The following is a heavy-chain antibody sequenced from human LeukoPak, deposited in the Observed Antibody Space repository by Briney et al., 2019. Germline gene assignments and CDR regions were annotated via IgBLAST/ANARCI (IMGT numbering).Heavy chain of an antibody. CDR2: IYYSGST. D-gene: IGHD1-26*01. V-gene: IGHV4-34*01. Sequence: SETLSLTCAVFGGSFSDYYWSWIRQPPGKGLEWIASIYYSGSTYYNPSPKSRVTISVDTSKNQFSLRLSSVTAADTAVYYCARHSGSSLYYSDYWGQGTLVTVSS. CDR3: ARHSGSSLYYSDY. CDR1: GGSFSDYY. J-gene: IGHJ4*02.